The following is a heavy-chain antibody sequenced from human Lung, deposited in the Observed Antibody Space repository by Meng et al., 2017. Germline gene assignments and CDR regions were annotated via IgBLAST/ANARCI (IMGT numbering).Heavy chain of an antibody. D-gene: IGHD2-21*02. CDR3: ARGDYCGGDCYWFDY. V-gene: IGHV1-3*01. CDR1: GYTFTSYA. Sequence: QVQLVQSGAEVKRPGASVKFSCKSSGYTFTSYAMHWVRQAPRQRLEWMGWINAGNGNTKYSQKFQGRVTITRDTSASTAYMELSSLRSEDTAVYYCARGDYCGGDCYWFDYWGQGTLVTVSS. CDR2: INAGNGNT. J-gene: IGHJ4*02.